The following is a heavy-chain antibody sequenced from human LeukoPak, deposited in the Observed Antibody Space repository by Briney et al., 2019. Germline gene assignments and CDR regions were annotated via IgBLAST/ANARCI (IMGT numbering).Heavy chain of an antibody. Sequence: GGTLRLSCAASGFTFSRYGMSWVRQAPGKGLEWVSAISGSGGRTYYADSVKGRFTISRDDSKNTAFLQMSSLKTEDTAVYYCTRHADLVDTAMGGMTDWGQGTLVTVSS. CDR1: GFTFSRYG. V-gene: IGHV3-23*01. J-gene: IGHJ4*02. D-gene: IGHD5-18*01. CDR2: ISGSGGRT. CDR3: TRHADLVDTAMGGMTD.